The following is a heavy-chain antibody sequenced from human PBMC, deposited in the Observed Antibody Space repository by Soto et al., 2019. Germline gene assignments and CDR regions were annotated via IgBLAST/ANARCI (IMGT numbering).Heavy chain of an antibody. D-gene: IGHD3-3*01. CDR3: ARVAGPFVTIFGENWFDP. CDR1: GYTFTSYG. CDR2: ISAYNGNT. J-gene: IGHJ5*02. V-gene: IGHV1-18*01. Sequence: ASVKVSCKASGYTFTSYGISWVRQAPGQGLEWMGWISAYNGNTNYAQKLQGRVTMTTDTSTSTAYMELRSLRSDDTAVYYCARVAGPFVTIFGENWFDPWGQGTLVTVSS.